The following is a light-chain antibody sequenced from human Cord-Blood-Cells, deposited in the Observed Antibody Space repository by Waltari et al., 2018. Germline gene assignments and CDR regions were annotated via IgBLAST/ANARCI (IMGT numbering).Light chain of an antibody. Sequence: DIQMTKSPSSLPAAVGDSITITYRGSQSINSYLNWCHQKPGKTPKRLIYAASSLQSGVPSRFSGSGSGTDFTLTISSLQPEEFATYYCLQRYSTPLTFRGGTEVEIK. CDR2: AAS. CDR1: QSINSY. CDR3: LQRYSTPLT. V-gene: IGKV1-39*01. J-gene: IGKJ4*01.